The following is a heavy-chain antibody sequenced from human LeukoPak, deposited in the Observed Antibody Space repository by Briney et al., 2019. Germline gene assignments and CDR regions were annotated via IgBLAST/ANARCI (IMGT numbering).Heavy chain of an antibody. J-gene: IGHJ5*02. CDR2: IYYSGST. CDR3: ARAYSSSWYFNWFDP. Sequence: SETLSLTCTVSGGSISNYYWSRIRRPPGKGLEWIGYIYYSGSTNYNPSLKSRVTISVGTSKNQFSLKLSSVTAADTAVYYCARAYSSSWYFNWFDPWGQGTLVTVSS. V-gene: IGHV4-59*08. CDR1: GGSISNYY. D-gene: IGHD6-13*01.